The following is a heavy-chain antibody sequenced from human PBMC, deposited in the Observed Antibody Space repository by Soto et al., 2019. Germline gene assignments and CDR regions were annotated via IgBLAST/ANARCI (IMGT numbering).Heavy chain of an antibody. D-gene: IGHD5-12*01. CDR2: FDPEDGET. CDR3: ATHPSGYDPYYFDY. Sequence: ASVKVSCKVSGYTLTELSMHWVRQAPGKGLEWMGGFDPEDGETIYAQKFQGRVTMTEDTSTDTAYMELSSLRSEDTAVYYCATHPSGYDPYYFDYWGQGTLVTVSS. J-gene: IGHJ4*02. V-gene: IGHV1-24*01. CDR1: GYTLTELS.